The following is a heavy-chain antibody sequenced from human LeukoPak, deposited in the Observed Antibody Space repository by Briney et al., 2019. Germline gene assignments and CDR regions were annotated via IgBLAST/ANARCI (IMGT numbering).Heavy chain of an antibody. V-gene: IGHV4-34*01. CDR3: ARPLNRYCSGGSCYSETLLFPESSPPDAFDI. J-gene: IGHJ4*02. CDR1: GGSLSGYY. CDR2: INHSGST. D-gene: IGHD2-15*01. Sequence: SETLSLTCAVYGGSLSGYYWTWIRQPPGKGLEWIGEINHSGSTTYNSSLKSRVAISVDTSKSQFSLELSSVTAADTAVYYCARPLNRYCSGGSCYSETLLFPESSPPDAFDIWGQGTLVTVSS.